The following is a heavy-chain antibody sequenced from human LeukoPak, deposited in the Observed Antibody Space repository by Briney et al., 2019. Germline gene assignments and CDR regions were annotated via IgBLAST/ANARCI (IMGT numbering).Heavy chain of an antibody. V-gene: IGHV3-23*01. D-gene: IGHD6-19*01. J-gene: IGHJ4*02. CDR2: LRGDGET. CDR3: AKASWVSSADAVL. Sequence: PGGSLRLSCAASGFTFKNYAMSWVRQAPARGLEWVASLRGDGETFYADSVRGRFTLSRDDSRNSVYLHLNSLRVGDTAVYYCAKASWVSSADAVLWGQGTVVTVS. CDR1: GFTFKNYA.